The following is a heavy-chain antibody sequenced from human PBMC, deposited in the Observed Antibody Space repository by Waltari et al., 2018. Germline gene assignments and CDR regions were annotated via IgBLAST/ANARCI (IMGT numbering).Heavy chain of an antibody. CDR3: ARISSSWDNAYNWFDP. J-gene: IGHJ5*02. D-gene: IGHD6-13*01. Sequence: QVQLQESGPGLVKPSETLSLTCPVSGCSISSYYWIWIRQPPGKGLEWIGYIYYSGSTNYNPSLKSRVTISVDTSKNQFSLKLSSVTAADTAVYYCARISSSWDNAYNWFDPWGQGTLVTVSS. V-gene: IGHV4-59*01. CDR2: IYYSGST. CDR1: GCSISSYY.